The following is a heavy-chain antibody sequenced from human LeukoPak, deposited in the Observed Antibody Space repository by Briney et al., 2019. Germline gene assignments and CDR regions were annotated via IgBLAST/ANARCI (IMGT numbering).Heavy chain of an antibody. Sequence: PGGSLRLSCAASKFTFSSYAMNWVRQAPGKGLEWVAGISASGGATYYADSVKGRFTISRDNSKSTVSLPMNSLTAEDTTIYYCAKDKYTWGDNGDPLDFWGQGTLVSVSS. CDR2: ISASGGAT. J-gene: IGHJ4*02. D-gene: IGHD4-17*01. V-gene: IGHV3-23*01. CDR3: AKDKYTWGDNGDPLDF. CDR1: KFTFSSYA.